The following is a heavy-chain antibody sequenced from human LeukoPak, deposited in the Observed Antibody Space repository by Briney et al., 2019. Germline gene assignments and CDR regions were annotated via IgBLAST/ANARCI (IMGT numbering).Heavy chain of an antibody. CDR1: GYTFTSYY. J-gene: IGHJ5*02. D-gene: IGHD3-10*01. CDR3: ARDNSVGDIAWWFDP. Sequence: ASVKVSCKASGYTFTSYYIHWVRQAPGQGLEWMGIIIPSAGRTNYAQKFQGRVTMTRDMSTSTDYMELSSLRSEDTAVYYCARDNSVGDIAWWFDPWGQGTLVTVSS. V-gene: IGHV1-46*01. CDR2: IIPSAGRT.